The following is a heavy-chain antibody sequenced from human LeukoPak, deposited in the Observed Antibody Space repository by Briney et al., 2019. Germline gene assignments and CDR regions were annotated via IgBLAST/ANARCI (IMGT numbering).Heavy chain of an antibody. CDR2: ISGYNGNT. J-gene: IGHJ4*02. CDR3: VRDLKRGYSSGRYSWGTGSSNDY. Sequence: ASVKVSCKASGYTFTSYGISWVRQAPGQGLEWMGWISGYNGNTNYAQKLQGRVTMTTDTSTSTAYMELRSLRSDDTAVYYSVRDLKRGYSSGRYSWGTGSSNDYWGQGTLVTVSS. CDR1: GYTFTSYG. D-gene: IGHD6-19*01. V-gene: IGHV1-18*01.